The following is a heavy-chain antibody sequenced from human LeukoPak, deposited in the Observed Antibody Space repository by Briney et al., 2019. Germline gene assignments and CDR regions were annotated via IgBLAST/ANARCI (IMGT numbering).Heavy chain of an antibody. V-gene: IGHV4-34*01. CDR1: GGFFSGYY. CDR3: ARRGRLWLLYYYYGMDV. J-gene: IGHJ6*02. Sequence: SETLSLTCAVYGGFFSGYYWSWIRQPPGKGLEWIGEINHSGSTNYNPSLKSRVTISVDTSKNQFSLKLSSVTAADTAVYYCARRGRLWLLYYYYGMDVWGQGTTVTVSS. D-gene: IGHD5-18*01. CDR2: INHSGST.